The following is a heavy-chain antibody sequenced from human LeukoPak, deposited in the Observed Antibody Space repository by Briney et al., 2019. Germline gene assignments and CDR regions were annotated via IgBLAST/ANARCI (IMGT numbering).Heavy chain of an antibody. Sequence: ASVKVSRKASGGTFSSYAISWVRQAPGQGLEWMGGIIPIFGTANYAQKFQGRVTITADESTSTAYMELSSLRSEDTAVYYCARESTVTTGGAFDIWGQGTMVTVSS. V-gene: IGHV1-69*13. D-gene: IGHD4-17*01. CDR1: GGTFSSYA. CDR3: ARESTVTTGGAFDI. J-gene: IGHJ3*02. CDR2: IIPIFGTA.